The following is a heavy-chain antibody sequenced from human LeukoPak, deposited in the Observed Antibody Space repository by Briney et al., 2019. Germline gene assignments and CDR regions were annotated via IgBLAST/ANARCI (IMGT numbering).Heavy chain of an antibody. J-gene: IGHJ3*01. D-gene: IGHD5-12*01. CDR3: ARDSGACRGCAFDV. Sequence: GGSLRLSCVASGFIFTDYYMSWVRQAPGKGLEWVANLNRDGSVKNYVDSVKGRFTISRDSTKNSLYLQMNSLRAEDTAVFYCARDSGACRGCAFDVWGHGTMVTVSS. V-gene: IGHV3-7*01. CDR2: LNRDGSVK. CDR1: GFIFTDYY.